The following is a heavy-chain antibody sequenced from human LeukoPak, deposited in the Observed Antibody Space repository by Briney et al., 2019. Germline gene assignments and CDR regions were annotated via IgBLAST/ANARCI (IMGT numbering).Heavy chain of an antibody. J-gene: IGHJ4*02. D-gene: IGHD2-15*01. CDR2: LYHSGST. CDR1: GYSISSGYY. V-gene: IGHV4-38-2*01. Sequence: SETLSLTCAVSGYSISSGYYWGWIRQPPGKGLEWIGSLYHSGSTYYNPSLQSRGTTSVDTSKNQFSLKLSSVTAADTAVYFCARVAAGSRYYFDDWGQGTLVTVSS. CDR3: ARVAAGSRYYFDD.